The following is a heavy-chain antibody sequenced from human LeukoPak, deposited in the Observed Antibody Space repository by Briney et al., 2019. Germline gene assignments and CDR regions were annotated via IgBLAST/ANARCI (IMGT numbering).Heavy chain of an antibody. V-gene: IGHV4-38-2*02. CDR1: GYSISSGYY. CDR2: IYHSGSA. J-gene: IGHJ4*02. D-gene: IGHD3-10*01. CDR3: ARGWWMGSGSYYVLGY. Sequence: SEALSLTCSVSGYSISSGYYWNWIRQPPGKGLEWIGTIYHSGSAYYNPSLKSRVTMSVDTSKNQFSLKLSSMTAADTAVYYCARGWWMGSGSYYVLGYWGQGTLVTVSS.